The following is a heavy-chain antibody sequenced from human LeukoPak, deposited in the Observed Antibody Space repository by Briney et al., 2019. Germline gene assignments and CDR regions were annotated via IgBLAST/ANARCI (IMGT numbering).Heavy chain of an antibody. Sequence: SETLSLTCAVYGGSFSGYYWSWIRQPPGKGLEWVGEINHSGSTNYNPSLKSRVTISVDTSKNQFSLKLSSVTPADTAVYYCTVVVVAATWTLIDYWGQGTLVTVSS. CDR1: GGSFSGYY. J-gene: IGHJ4*02. CDR3: TVVVVAATWTLIDY. CDR2: INHSGST. D-gene: IGHD2-15*01. V-gene: IGHV4-34*01.